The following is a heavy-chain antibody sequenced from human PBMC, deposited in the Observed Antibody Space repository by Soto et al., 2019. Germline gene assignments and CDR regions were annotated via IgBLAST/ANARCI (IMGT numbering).Heavy chain of an antibody. CDR2: INPSGGST. Sequence: QVQLVQSGAEVKKPGASVKVSCKASGYTFTSYYMHWVRQAPGQGLEWMGIINPSGGSTSYAQKCPGRVTMTRDTSTSTVYRELSSLRSEEAAVYYCARDLRTRGIAARHPYYFDYWGQGTLVTVSS. CDR1: GYTFTSYY. CDR3: ARDLRTRGIAARHPYYFDY. D-gene: IGHD6-6*01. V-gene: IGHV1-46*01. J-gene: IGHJ4*02.